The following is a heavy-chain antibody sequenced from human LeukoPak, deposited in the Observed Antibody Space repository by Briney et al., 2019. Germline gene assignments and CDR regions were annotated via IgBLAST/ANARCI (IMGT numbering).Heavy chain of an antibody. CDR2: ISGSGGST. CDR1: GVSLSSYA. V-gene: IGHV3-23*01. J-gene: IGHJ4*02. CDR3: AKDQNEGVSYYDSGRYYSASYYFDS. Sequence: PGGSLRLSCLVSGVSLSSYAMSWVRQAPGKGLEWVSAISGSGGSTYYADSVKGRFTISRDNSKNTLYLQMNRLRAEDTAVYFCAKDQNEGVSYYDSGRYYSASYYFDSWGQGTLVTVSS. D-gene: IGHD3-10*01.